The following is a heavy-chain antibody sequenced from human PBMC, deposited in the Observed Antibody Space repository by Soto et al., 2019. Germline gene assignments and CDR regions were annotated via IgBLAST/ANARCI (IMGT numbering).Heavy chain of an antibody. CDR3: AMVSSGYLSYFDY. J-gene: IGHJ4*02. Sequence: QVQLVESGGGVVQPGRSLRLSCAASGFTFSSYGMHWVRQAPGKGLEWVAVISYDGSNKYYADSVKGRFTISRDNSKNTLYLQMNSLRAEDTAVYYCAMVSSGYLSYFDYWGQGTLVTVSS. D-gene: IGHD3-22*01. V-gene: IGHV3-30*03. CDR2: ISYDGSNK. CDR1: GFTFSSYG.